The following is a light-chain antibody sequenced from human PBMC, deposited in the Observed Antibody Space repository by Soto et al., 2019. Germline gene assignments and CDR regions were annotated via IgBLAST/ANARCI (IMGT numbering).Light chain of an antibody. Sequence: DIQMTQSPSTLSASVGDRGTITCRASQSISTWLAWYQQEPGKAPKLLIHKASSLQSGVPSRFSGSRSGTDFTLTIRSLHPHDFATDYCQQYNSYSPTFGQGTRVEIK. J-gene: IGKJ1*01. CDR1: QSISTW. V-gene: IGKV1-5*03. CDR2: KAS. CDR3: QQYNSYSPT.